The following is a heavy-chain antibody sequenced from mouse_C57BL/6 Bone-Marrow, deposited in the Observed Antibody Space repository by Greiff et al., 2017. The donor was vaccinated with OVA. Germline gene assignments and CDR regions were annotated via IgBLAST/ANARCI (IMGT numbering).Heavy chain of an antibody. Sequence: VQLQQPGAELVKPGASVKLSCKASGYTFTSYWMQWVKQRPGQGLEWIGEIDPSDSYTNYNQKFKGKATLTVDTSSSTAYMQLSSLTSEDSAVDYCAREEDYGNLDYWGQGTTLTVSS. D-gene: IGHD2-1*01. CDR1: GYTFTSYW. CDR3: AREEDYGNLDY. V-gene: IGHV1-50*01. J-gene: IGHJ2*01. CDR2: IDPSDSYT.